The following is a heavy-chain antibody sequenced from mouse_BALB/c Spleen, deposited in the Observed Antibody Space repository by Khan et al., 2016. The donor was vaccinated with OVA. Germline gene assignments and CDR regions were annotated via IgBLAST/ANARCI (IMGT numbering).Heavy chain of an antibody. Sequence: QVQLQQPGPELKKPGETVKISCKASGHTFTNFGMNWVKQAPGKGLKWMGWINTYTGEPTYADDFNGRFAFSLEASASTAYLQINNLTNEDTATYFCARPPYFSYAMDHWGQGTSVTVSS. CDR1: GHTFTNFG. CDR2: INTYTGEP. J-gene: IGHJ4*01. CDR3: ARPPYFSYAMDH. D-gene: IGHD2-10*01. V-gene: IGHV9-3-1*01.